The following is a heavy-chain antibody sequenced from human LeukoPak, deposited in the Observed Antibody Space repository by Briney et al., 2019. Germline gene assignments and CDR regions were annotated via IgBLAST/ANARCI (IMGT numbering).Heavy chain of an antibody. CDR3: ASSSCSSTSCSLYYFDY. D-gene: IGHD2-2*01. Sequence: ASVKVSCKASGYTFTGYYMHWVRQAPGQGLEWMGWIDPNSGGTNYAQKFQGRVTMTRDTSISTAYMELSRLRSDDTAVYYCASSSCSSTSCSLYYFDYWGQGTLVTVSS. J-gene: IGHJ4*02. V-gene: IGHV1-2*02. CDR1: GYTFTGYY. CDR2: IDPNSGGT.